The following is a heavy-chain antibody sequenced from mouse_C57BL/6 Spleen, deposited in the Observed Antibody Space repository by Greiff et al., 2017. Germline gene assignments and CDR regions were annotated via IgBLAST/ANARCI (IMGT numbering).Heavy chain of an antibody. CDR1: GYTFTSYD. D-gene: IGHD2-1*01. Sequence: VQLQESGPELVKPGASVKLSCKASGYTFTSYDINWVKQRPGQGLEWIGWIYPRAGSPKYNEKFKGKATLTVDTSSSTAYMELHSLTSEDSAVYFCARGYGKEEDYYAMDYWGQGTSVTVSS. CDR3: ARGYGKEEDYYAMDY. V-gene: IGHV1-85*01. J-gene: IGHJ4*01. CDR2: IYPRAGSP.